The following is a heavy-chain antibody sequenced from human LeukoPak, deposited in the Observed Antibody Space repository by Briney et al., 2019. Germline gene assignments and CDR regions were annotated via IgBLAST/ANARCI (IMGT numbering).Heavy chain of an antibody. J-gene: IGHJ4*02. CDR3: ASYGSGSYYNDHY. CDR1: GGSISSGDYY. CDR2: IYYSGST. V-gene: IGHV4-30-4*01. Sequence: SETLSLTCTVSGGSISSGDYYWSWIRQPPGKGLEWNGYIYYSGSTYYNPSLKSRVTISVDTSKNQFSLKLSSVTAADTAVYYCASYGSGSYYNDHYWGQGTLVTVSS. D-gene: IGHD3-10*01.